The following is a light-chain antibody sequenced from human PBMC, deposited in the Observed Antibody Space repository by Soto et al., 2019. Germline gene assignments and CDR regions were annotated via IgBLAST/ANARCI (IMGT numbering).Light chain of an antibody. J-gene: IGLJ2*01. Sequence: QSALTQPASVSGSPGQSITISCTGTSSDVGGYNYVSWYQQHPGKAPKVIIFEVSNRPSGVSHRFSGSKSGDTASLTISGLQAEDEADYYCSSYTSISNIDVVFGGGTKVTV. CDR1: SSDVGGYNY. CDR3: SSYTSISNIDVV. V-gene: IGLV2-14*01. CDR2: EVS.